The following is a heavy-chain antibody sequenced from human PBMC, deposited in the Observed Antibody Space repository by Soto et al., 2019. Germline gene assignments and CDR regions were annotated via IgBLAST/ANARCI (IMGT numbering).Heavy chain of an antibody. CDR3: AKDRSGVVVGQGAGHFDY. D-gene: IGHD1-26*01. CDR2: ISGSGVNT. Sequence: EVQLLESGGGLVQPGGSLRLSCAASGFAFSGYAMSWVRQAPGKGLEWVSAISGSGVNTFYADSVKGRFTISRDSSKNTVSLQMNSLRAEDTAVYYCAKDRSGVVVGQGAGHFDYWGQGTLVTVSS. CDR1: GFAFSGYA. V-gene: IGHV3-23*01. J-gene: IGHJ4*02.